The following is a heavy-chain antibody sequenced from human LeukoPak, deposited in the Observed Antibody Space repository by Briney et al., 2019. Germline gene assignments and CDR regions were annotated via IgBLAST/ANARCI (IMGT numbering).Heavy chain of an antibody. CDR3: ARDQGGVRSYSSSWYVGTVLNY. D-gene: IGHD6-13*01. V-gene: IGHV1-69*06. Sequence: EASVKVSCKASGGTFSSYAISWVRQAPGQGLEWMGGIIPIFGTANYAQKFQGRVTITADKSTSTAYMELSSLRSEDTAVYYCARDQGGVRSYSSSWYVGTVLNYWGQGTLVTVSS. CDR2: IIPIFGTA. J-gene: IGHJ4*02. CDR1: GGTFSSYA.